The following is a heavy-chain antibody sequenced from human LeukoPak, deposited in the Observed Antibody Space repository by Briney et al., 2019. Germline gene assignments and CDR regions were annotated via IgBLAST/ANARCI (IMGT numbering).Heavy chain of an antibody. CDR1: GGSFSGYY. V-gene: IGHV4-34*01. D-gene: IGHD6-13*01. Sequence: SETLSLTCAVYGGSFSGYYWSWIRQPPGKGLEWIGEINHSGSTNYNPSLKSRVTISVDTFKNQFSLKLSSVTAADTAVYYCARTQQLLYYYYYYMDVWGKGTTVTVSS. J-gene: IGHJ6*03. CDR3: ARTQQLLYYYYYYMDV. CDR2: INHSGST.